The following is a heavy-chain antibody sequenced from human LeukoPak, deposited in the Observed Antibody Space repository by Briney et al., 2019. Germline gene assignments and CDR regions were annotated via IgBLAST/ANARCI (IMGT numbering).Heavy chain of an antibody. V-gene: IGHV3-23*01. CDR3: VKDLYGGWKPSFDY. D-gene: IGHD6-19*01. CDR1: GFTFSSYA. J-gene: IGHJ4*02. Sequence: GGSLRLSCAASGFTFSSYAMSWVRQAPGKGLEWVSAISGSGGSTYYADSVKGRFTISRDNSKNTLYLQMNSLRAEDTAVYYCVKDLYGGWKPSFDYWGQGTLVTVSS. CDR2: ISGSGGST.